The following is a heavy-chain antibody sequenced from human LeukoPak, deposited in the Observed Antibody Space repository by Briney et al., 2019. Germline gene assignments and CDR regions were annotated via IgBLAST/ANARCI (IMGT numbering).Heavy chain of an antibody. CDR3: ARRSDLSSSWFFDY. CDR1: GYSSTSYW. V-gene: IGHV5-51*01. D-gene: IGHD6-13*01. CDR2: IYPGDSDT. J-gene: IGHJ4*02. Sequence: GESLQISCKGSGYSSTSYWIGWVRQMPGKGLEWMGIIYPGDSDTRYSPSFQGQVTISADKSISTAYLQWSSLKASDTAMYYCARRSDLSSSWFFDYWGQGTLVTVSS.